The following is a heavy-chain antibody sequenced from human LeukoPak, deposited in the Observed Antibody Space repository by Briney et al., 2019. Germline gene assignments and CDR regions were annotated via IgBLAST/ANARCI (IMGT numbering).Heavy chain of an antibody. CDR2: IVPVVRIT. CDR3: ASTVVVTTTTANYYSYDMDV. Sequence: GSSVKVSCKASGGPFSTFAISWVRRAPGQGLEWMGKIVPVVRITNYSQKFQGRVTITADKSTSTVYMELSSLRSEDTAIYYCASTVVVTTTTANYYSYDMDVWGQGTTVTVSS. J-gene: IGHJ6*02. D-gene: IGHD2-21*02. CDR1: GGPFSTFA. V-gene: IGHV1-69*04.